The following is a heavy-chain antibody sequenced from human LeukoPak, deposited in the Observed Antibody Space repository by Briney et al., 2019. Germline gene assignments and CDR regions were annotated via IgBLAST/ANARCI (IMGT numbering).Heavy chain of an antibody. CDR2: IKQDGSEK. V-gene: IGHV3-7*01. CDR1: GFTFSSYW. D-gene: IGHD3-3*01. J-gene: IGHJ4*02. Sequence: GGSLRLSCAASGFTFSSYWMSWVRQAPGKGLAWVANIKQDGSEKYYVDSVKGRFTISRDNAENSLYLQMNSLRAEDTAMYYCAKYYDFWSGYLPFDYWGQGTLVTVPS. CDR3: AKYYDFWSGYLPFDY.